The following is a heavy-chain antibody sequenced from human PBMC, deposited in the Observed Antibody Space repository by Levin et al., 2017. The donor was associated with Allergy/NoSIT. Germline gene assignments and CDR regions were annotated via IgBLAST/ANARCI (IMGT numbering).Heavy chain of an antibody. CDR3: VKGRPGYPIHY. V-gene: IGHV3-23*01. CDR1: GFSFSGHA. J-gene: IGHJ4*02. CDR2: INKEGDIT. D-gene: IGHD6-13*01. Sequence: GGSLRLSCAASGFSFSGHAMSWVRQAPGKGLEWVSGINKEGDITFYADSVKGRFTMSRDNSKNTLYLHMNSLRVEDTAIYYCVKGRPGYPIHYWGQGTLVTVSS.